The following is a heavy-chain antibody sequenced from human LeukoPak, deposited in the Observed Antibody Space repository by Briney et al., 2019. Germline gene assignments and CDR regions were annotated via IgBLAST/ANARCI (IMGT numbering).Heavy chain of an antibody. CDR1: GFTFSTYW. Sequence: GGSLRLSCAASGFTFSTYWMHWVRQAPGTGLVWVSRIKSDGGNSNYADCVKGRFTISRDNAKNTLYLQMNSLRAEDTAVYHCVRVGGRSSIGGDCWGQGTLVTVSS. J-gene: IGHJ4*02. CDR3: VRVGGRSSIGGDC. CDR2: IKSDGGNS. V-gene: IGHV3-74*01. D-gene: IGHD3-10*01.